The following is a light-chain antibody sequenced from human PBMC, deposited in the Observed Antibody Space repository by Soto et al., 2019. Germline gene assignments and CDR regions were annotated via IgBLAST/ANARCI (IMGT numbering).Light chain of an antibody. CDR1: QSVTSN. V-gene: IGKV3-15*01. CDR2: GAS. CDR3: QQYNYWPVT. J-gene: IGKJ4*01. Sequence: EIVLTQSPGTLSLSPGERATLSCRASQSVTSNLAWYQHKPGQAPRLLISGASTGATGIPARFSGSGSGTEFTLTINSLQSEDFAMYYCQQYNYWPVTFGGGTKVDIK.